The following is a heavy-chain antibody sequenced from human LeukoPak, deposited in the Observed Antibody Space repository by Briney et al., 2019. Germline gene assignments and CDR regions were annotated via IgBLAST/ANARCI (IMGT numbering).Heavy chain of an antibody. J-gene: IGHJ4*02. V-gene: IGHV1-18*01. Sequence: ASVKVSYEASAYTFRRYAISGVRQAPGQGLEWLGWINSDNGNTNYAQKFQGRVAMTTDTSTSTAYMELRSLRFDDTAVYFCARASGTTWWDLFDYRGQGTLVTVSS. D-gene: IGHD2-8*02. CDR2: INSDNGNT. CDR1: AYTFRRYA. CDR3: ARASGTTWWDLFDY.